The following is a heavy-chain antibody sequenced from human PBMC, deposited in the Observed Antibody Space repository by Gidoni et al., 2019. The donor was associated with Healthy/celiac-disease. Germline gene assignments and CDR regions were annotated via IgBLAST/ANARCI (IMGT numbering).Heavy chain of an antibody. CDR2: FGGSGGST. CDR3: AKDWAVYYYGSGSYYSYGMDV. Sequence: EVKLFVPGGGLVQPGGSLRTPCAAAGCAFSTCPIGRFRQATGKGLEWVSAFGGSGGSTYYAGSVRGRFTISRDNSKNTLYLQMNSLRAEDTAVYYCAKDWAVYYYGSGSYYSYGMDVWGQGTTVTVSS. V-gene: IGHV3-23*01. D-gene: IGHD3-10*01. CDR1: GCAFSTCP. J-gene: IGHJ6*02.